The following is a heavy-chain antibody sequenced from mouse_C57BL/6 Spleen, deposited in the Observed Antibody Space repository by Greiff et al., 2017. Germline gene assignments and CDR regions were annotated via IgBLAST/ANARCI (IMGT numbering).Heavy chain of an antibody. V-gene: IGHV1-54*01. Sequence: VKLMESGAELVRPGTSVKVSCKASGYAFTNYLIEWVKQRPGQGLEWIGVINPGSGGTNYNEKFKGKATLTADKSSSTAYMQLSSLTSEDSAVYFCARDTIHYFDYWGQGTTLTVSS. J-gene: IGHJ2*01. CDR1: GYAFTNYL. CDR3: ARDTIHYFDY. CDR2: INPGSGGT. D-gene: IGHD1-1*02.